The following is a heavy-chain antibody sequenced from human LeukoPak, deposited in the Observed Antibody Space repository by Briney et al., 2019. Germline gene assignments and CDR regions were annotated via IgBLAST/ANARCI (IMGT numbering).Heavy chain of an antibody. Sequence: ASVKASCKASGYTFTSSDINWVRQATGQGLEWMGWMNPNSGNTGYAQKFQGRVTITRNTSISTAYMELSSLRSEDTAVYYCARGRRLRLGEFRWFDPWGQGTLVTVSS. J-gene: IGHJ5*02. D-gene: IGHD3-16*01. V-gene: IGHV1-8*03. CDR2: MNPNSGNT. CDR3: ARGRRLRLGEFRWFDP. CDR1: GYTFTSSD.